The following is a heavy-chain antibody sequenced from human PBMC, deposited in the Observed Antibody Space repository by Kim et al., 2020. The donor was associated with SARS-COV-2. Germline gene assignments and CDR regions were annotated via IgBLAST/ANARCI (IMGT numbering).Heavy chain of an antibody. D-gene: IGHD3-16*01. Sequence: SETLSLTCSVSGASIASGNNYWSWLRQRPGKGLEWIAYIYHSGSSLSNPSLKGRVAIDVDKSKNRLSLWLNSMTAADTATYYCARALRGSLWYFDLWGRG. V-gene: IGHV4-31*03. CDR1: GASIASGNNY. J-gene: IGHJ2*01. CDR3: ARALRGSLWYFDL. CDR2: IYHSGSS.